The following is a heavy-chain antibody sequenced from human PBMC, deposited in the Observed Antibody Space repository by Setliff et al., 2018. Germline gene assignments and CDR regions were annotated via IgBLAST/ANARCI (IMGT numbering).Heavy chain of an antibody. D-gene: IGHD3-16*01. CDR2: IDPSGFST. J-gene: IGHJ3*02. CDR3: AGPRGPYSASDAFDS. Sequence: ASVKVSCKASGYTFANYYMHWVRQAPGQGLEWMGIIDPSGFSTNYAQKFQGRVTVTRATSTDTLYMELSSLRSEDTAIYYCAGPRGPYSASDAFDSWGQGTMVTVSS. CDR1: GYTFANYY. V-gene: IGHV1-46*01.